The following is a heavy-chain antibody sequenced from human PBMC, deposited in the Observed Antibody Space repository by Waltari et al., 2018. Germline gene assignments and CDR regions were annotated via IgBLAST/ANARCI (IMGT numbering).Heavy chain of an antibody. Sequence: QVQLVESGGGVVQPGRSLRLSCAASGFTFSSYGMHWVRQAPGKGLEWWAVIWYDGSNKYYADSVKGRFTISRDNSKNTLYLQMNSLRAEDTAVYYCASITMVPVDYWGQGTLVTVSS. CDR1: GFTFSSYG. J-gene: IGHJ4*02. V-gene: IGHV3-33*01. D-gene: IGHD3-10*01. CDR2: IWYDGSNK. CDR3: ASITMVPVDY.